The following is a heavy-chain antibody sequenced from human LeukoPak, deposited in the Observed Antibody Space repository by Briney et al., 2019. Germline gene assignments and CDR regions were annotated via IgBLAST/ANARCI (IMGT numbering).Heavy chain of an antibody. D-gene: IGHD2-2*01. J-gene: IGHJ4*02. CDR2: MNPNSGNT. CDR3: ARDVRVPAAGTPGY. V-gene: IGHV1-8*01. Sequence: ASVKVSCKASGYTFTSYDINWVRQATGQGLEWMGWMNPNSGNTGYAQKFQGRVTMTRNTSISTAYMELSSLRSEDTAVYYCARDVRVPAAGTPGYWGQGTLVTVSS. CDR1: GYTFTSYD.